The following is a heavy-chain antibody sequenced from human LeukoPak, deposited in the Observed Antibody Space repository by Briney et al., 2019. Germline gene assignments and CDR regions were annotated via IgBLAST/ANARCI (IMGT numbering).Heavy chain of an antibody. CDR1: GFTFTNAW. CDR2: IKSKADGETI. D-gene: IGHD1-20*01. J-gene: IGHJ4*02. V-gene: IGHV3-15*07. CDR3: STLTSRGLSDS. Sequence: GGSLRLSCAASGFTFTNAWMNWVRQAPGKGLEWVGRIKSKADGETIDYAAPVKGRFTFSRDDSKNMLYLQMNSLKSEDTAVYYCSTLTSRGLSDSWGQGTLATVSS.